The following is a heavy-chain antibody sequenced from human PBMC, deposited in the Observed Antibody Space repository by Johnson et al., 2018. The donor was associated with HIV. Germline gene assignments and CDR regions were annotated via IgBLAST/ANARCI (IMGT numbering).Heavy chain of an antibody. D-gene: IGHD1-26*01. J-gene: IGHJ3*02. Sequence: VQLVESGGGLVQPGRSLRLSCAASGFPFDAYAMHWVPPAPGKGLAWVSGISWNSGSIGSADSVTGRFTISRDNAKNSLYLQMNSLRAEETALYYCAKALLMGWEQTDAFDIWGQGTMVTVSS. CDR3: AKALLMGWEQTDAFDI. V-gene: IGHV3-9*01. CDR1: GFPFDAYA. CDR2: ISWNSGSI.